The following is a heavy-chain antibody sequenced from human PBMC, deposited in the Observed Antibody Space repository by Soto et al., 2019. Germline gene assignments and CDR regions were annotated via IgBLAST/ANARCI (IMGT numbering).Heavy chain of an antibody. CDR1: GYTFTSYY. CDR3: AREVEMTTDTRNPFDY. D-gene: IGHD4-17*01. Sequence: ASVKVFCKASGYTFTSYYIHWVQQAPGQGLEWMGIINPSGGPTSYAEKFQGRVTITRDTSTSTVYMELSSLRSEDTAVYYCAREVEMTTDTRNPFDYWGQGTLVTVS. J-gene: IGHJ4*02. V-gene: IGHV1-46*01. CDR2: INPSGGPT.